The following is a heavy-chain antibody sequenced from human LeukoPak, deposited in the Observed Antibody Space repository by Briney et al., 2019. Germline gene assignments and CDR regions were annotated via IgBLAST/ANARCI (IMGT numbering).Heavy chain of an antibody. CDR3: AKGATYYDILTGQRS. D-gene: IGHD3-9*01. J-gene: IGHJ5*02. CDR1: GFTFSSYG. V-gene: IGHV3-30*02. Sequence: GGSLRLSCAASGFTFSSYGMHWVRQAPGKGLEWVAFIRYDGSNKYYADSVKGRFTISRDNSKNTLYLQMNSLRAEDTAVYYCAKGATYYDILTGQRSWGQGTLVTVSS. CDR2: IRYDGSNK.